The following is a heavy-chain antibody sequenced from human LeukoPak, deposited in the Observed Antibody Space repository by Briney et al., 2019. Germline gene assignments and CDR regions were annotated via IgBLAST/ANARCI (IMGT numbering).Heavy chain of an antibody. D-gene: IGHD3-22*01. Sequence: PSETLSLTCAVYGGSFSGYYWSWIRQPPGKGLEWIGEINHSGSTNYNPSLKSRVTISVDTSKNQFSLKLSSVTAADTAVYYCARDDSSGTHFGYLGQGTLVTVSS. CDR1: GGSFSGYY. J-gene: IGHJ4*02. V-gene: IGHV4-34*01. CDR2: INHSGST. CDR3: ARDDSSGTHFGY.